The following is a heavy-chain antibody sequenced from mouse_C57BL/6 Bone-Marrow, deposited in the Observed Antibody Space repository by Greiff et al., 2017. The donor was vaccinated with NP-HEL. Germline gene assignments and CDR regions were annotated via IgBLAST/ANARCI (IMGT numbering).Heavy chain of an antibody. Sequence: VQLQQSGAELARPGASVKLSCKASGYTFTSYGISWVKQRTGQGLEWIGEFYPGSGNTYYNEKFKGKATLTADKSSSTAYMELRSLTSEDSAVYVCARGYCDSNDAGGFAYWGQGTVVTVSA. CDR1: GYTFTSYG. CDR3: ARGYCDSNDAGGFAY. D-gene: IGHD2-12*01. J-gene: IGHJ3*01. CDR2: FYPGSGNT. V-gene: IGHV1-81*01.